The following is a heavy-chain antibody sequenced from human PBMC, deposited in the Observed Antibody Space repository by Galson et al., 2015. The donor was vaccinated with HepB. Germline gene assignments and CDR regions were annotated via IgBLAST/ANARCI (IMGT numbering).Heavy chain of an antibody. CDR3: ATGGPVPAAIGYYYYYYMDV. CDR2: FDPEDGDT. V-gene: IGHV1-24*01. CDR1: GYTLTELS. Sequence: SVKVSCKVSGYTLTELSMHWVRQAPGKGLEWMGGFDPEDGDTIYAQKFQGRVTMTEDTSTDTAYMELSSLRSEDTAVHYCATGGPVPAAIGYYYYYYMDVWGKGTTVTVSS. D-gene: IGHD2-2*01. J-gene: IGHJ6*03.